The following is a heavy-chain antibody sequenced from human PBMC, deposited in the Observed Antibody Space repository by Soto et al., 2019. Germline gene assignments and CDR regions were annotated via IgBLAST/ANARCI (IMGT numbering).Heavy chain of an antibody. CDR2: IYYSGST. CDR3: ARVFGRGDILTGYLVSGMDV. V-gene: IGHV4-61*01. CDR1: GGSLSSGSYY. D-gene: IGHD3-9*01. Sequence: PSGTLSLTCTVSGGSLSSGSYYWSWIRQPPGEGLEWIGYIYYSGSTNYNPSLKSRVTISVDTSKNQFSLKLSSVTAADTAVYYCARVFGRGDILTGYLVSGMDVWGQGTTVTVSS. J-gene: IGHJ6*02.